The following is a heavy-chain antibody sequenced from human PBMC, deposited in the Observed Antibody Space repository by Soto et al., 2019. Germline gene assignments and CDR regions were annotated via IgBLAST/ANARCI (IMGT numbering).Heavy chain of an antibody. V-gene: IGHV1-46*01. D-gene: IGHD3-3*01. CDR2: IYPHGGST. CDR3: ARSSGGNFGIIIEGSNWFDP. Sequence: GASVKVSCKAPGDTFTSYYLNWVRQAPGQGLEWMGVIYPHGGSTKYAQKFQGRVTMTRDTSRSTVYMELRSLRSDDTAIYYCARSSGGNFGIIIEGSNWFDPWGQGTLVTVSS. CDR1: GDTFTSYY. J-gene: IGHJ5*02.